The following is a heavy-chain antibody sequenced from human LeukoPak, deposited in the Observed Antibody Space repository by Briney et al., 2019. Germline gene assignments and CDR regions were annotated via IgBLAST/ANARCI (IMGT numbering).Heavy chain of an antibody. CDR1: GYTFTSYD. Sequence: ASVKVSCKASGYTFTSYDINWVRQATGQGLEWMGWMNPNSGNTGYAQKFQGRVTITRNTSISTAYMELSSLRSEDTAVYYCARDPGEYSYGQGGWFDPWGQGTLVTVSS. D-gene: IGHD5-18*01. CDR2: MNPNSGNT. V-gene: IGHV1-8*03. CDR3: ARDPGEYSYGQGGWFDP. J-gene: IGHJ5*02.